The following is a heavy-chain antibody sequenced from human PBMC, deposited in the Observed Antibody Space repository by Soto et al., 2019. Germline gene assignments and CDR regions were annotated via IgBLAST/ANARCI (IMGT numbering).Heavy chain of an antibody. D-gene: IGHD3-10*01. V-gene: IGHV1-69*02. CDR2: INPILSMS. J-gene: IGHJ4*02. CDR3: ATSYGSGYRAFDY. CDR1: GDAFSFYT. Sequence: QVHLVQSGTEVKKPGSSVRVSCKASGDAFSFYTINWVRQAPGLGLEWMGRINPILSMSNYAQKFQGRVTITADKSTSTAYMDLSSLRSVDTAMYYCATSYGSGYRAFDYWGQGALVTVSS.